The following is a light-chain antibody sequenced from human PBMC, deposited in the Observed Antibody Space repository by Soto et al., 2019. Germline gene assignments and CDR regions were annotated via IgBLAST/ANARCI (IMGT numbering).Light chain of an antibody. Sequence: ETVLTQSPGTLSLSPGERATLSCRASQSISSGYLAWYQQRPGQAPRLLISGASNRATGIPDRISGSGSGTDFTLTSSRLEPEDLGVYYCQQYGGSPLVTFGGGTKGEIK. CDR3: QQYGGSPLVT. CDR2: GAS. J-gene: IGKJ4*01. V-gene: IGKV3-20*01. CDR1: QSISSGY.